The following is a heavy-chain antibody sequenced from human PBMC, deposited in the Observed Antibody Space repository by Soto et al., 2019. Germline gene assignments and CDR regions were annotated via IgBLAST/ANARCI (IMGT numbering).Heavy chain of an antibody. D-gene: IGHD2-15*01. V-gene: IGHV4-39*01. CDR3: ACYIVVVVAATSSYNWFDP. CDR1: GGSISSSSYY. CDR2: IYYSGST. Sequence: PSETLSLTCTVSGGSISSSSYYWGWIRQPPGKGLEWIGSIYYSGSTYYNPSLKSRVTISVDTSKNQFSLKLSSVTAADTAVYYCACYIVVVVAATSSYNWFDPWGQGTLVTVSS. J-gene: IGHJ5*02.